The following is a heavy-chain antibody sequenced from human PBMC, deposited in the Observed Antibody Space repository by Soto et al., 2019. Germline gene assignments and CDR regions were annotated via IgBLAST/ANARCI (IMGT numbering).Heavy chain of an antibody. CDR2: ISVTSGSI. CDR1: GFTFRDFA. V-gene: IGHV3-48*02. J-gene: IGHJ3*01. CDR3: VRDHIWAFDF. Sequence: EVQLVESGGGLVQPGGSLRISCAASGFTFRDFALNWVRQAPGKGLEWISYISVTSGSIFYADSVKGRLTISRDDGRNLLYLQMNTLRDEDTAVYFCVRDHIWAFDFWGRGTMVTVSS. D-gene: IGHD2-21*01.